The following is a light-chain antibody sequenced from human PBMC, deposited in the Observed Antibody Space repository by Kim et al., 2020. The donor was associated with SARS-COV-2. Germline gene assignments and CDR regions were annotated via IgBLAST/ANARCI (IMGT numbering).Light chain of an antibody. V-gene: IGKV3-15*01. CDR2: SAS. CDR3: QKYNNAPWT. CDR1: QRITSN. Sequence: ASAGDRATITCRASQRITSNLAWYQQKPGQTPRLLIYSASARPTGIPASFIGSGSGTDFTLTISSLQSEDVAVYYCQKYNNAPWTFGQGTKVDIK. J-gene: IGKJ1*01.